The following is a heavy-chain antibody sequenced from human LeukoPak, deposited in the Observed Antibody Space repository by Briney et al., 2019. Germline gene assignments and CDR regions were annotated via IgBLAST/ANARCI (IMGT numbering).Heavy chain of an antibody. D-gene: IGHD2-2*01. CDR1: GGSFSGYY. Sequence: SETLSLTCAVYGGSFSGYYWSWIRQPPGKGLEWIGEIKHSGSTNYNPSLKSRVTISVDTSKNQFSLKLSSVTAADTAVYYCPRGRLRCSSTSCYPRAAAFDIWGQGTMVTVSS. CDR3: PRGRLRCSSTSCYPRAAAFDI. J-gene: IGHJ3*02. V-gene: IGHV4-34*01. CDR2: IKHSGST.